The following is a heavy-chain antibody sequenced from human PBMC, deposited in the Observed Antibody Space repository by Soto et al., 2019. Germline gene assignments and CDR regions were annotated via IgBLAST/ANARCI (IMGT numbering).Heavy chain of an antibody. CDR3: AQTTELYDAFDI. Sequence: KAGGSLRLSCAASGFTFSDYYMSWIRQAPGKGLEWVSYISSSGSTIYYADSVKGRFTISRDNAKNSLYLQMNSLRAEDTAVYYCAQTTELYDAFDIWGQGTMVTVAS. CDR1: GFTFSDYY. D-gene: IGHD1-7*01. CDR2: ISSSGSTI. J-gene: IGHJ3*02. V-gene: IGHV3-11*01.